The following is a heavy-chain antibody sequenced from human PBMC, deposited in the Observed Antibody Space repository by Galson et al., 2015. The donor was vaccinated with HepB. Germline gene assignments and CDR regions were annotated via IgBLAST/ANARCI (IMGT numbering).Heavy chain of an antibody. CDR2: IIPLFGSG. CDR1: GGTFSSHT. Sequence: SVKVSCKASGGTFSSHTISWVRQAPGQGLEWMGGIIPLFGSGNYAQKFQGRVTITADESKSTTYMELSSLRSDDTAVYYCARQYDTSGYYAYWGQGTLVTVPS. J-gene: IGHJ4*02. V-gene: IGHV1-69*13. D-gene: IGHD3-22*01. CDR3: ARQYDTSGYYAY.